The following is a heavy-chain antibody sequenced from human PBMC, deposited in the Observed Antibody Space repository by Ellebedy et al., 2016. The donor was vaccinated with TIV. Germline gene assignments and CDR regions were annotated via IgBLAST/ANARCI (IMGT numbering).Heavy chain of an antibody. Sequence: GESLKISCAASGFTFSNYAMAWVRQAPGRGLEWVSAIGPWTDYTFYANSVKGRFTISRDSSKYTLYLQMNSLRAEDTAVYYCAKVRSNWNYFDYWGQGTLVTVSS. CDR1: GFTFSNYA. CDR2: IGPWTDYT. CDR3: AKVRSNWNYFDY. D-gene: IGHD1-20*01. J-gene: IGHJ4*02. V-gene: IGHV3-23*01.